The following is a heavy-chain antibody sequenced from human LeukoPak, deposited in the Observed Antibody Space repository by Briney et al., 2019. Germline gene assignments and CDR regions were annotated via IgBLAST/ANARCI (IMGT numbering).Heavy chain of an antibody. V-gene: IGHV3-30*18. Sequence: PGRSLRLSCAAPGFTFSSYGMHWVRQAPGKGLEWVAVISYDGSNKYYADSVKGRFTTSRDNSKNTLYLQMNSLRAEDTAMYYCAKDRGSSGWFDYWGQGTLVTVSS. J-gene: IGHJ4*02. CDR2: ISYDGSNK. D-gene: IGHD6-19*01. CDR1: GFTFSSYG. CDR3: AKDRGSSGWFDY.